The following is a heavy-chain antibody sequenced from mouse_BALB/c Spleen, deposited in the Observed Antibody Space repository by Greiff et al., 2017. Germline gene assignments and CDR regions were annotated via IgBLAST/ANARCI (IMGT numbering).Heavy chain of an antibody. CDR2: ISYSGST. V-gene: IGHV3-2*02. J-gene: IGHJ3*01. CDR1: GYSITSDYA. D-gene: IGHD2-14*01. CDR3: ARSAYYRYDGAWFAY. Sequence: VQLKESGPGLVKPSQSLSLTCTVTGYSITSDYAWNWIRQFPGNKLEWMGYISYSGSTSYNPSLKSRISITRDTSKNQFFLQLNSVTTEDTATYYCARSAYYRYDGAWFAYWGQGTLVTVSA.